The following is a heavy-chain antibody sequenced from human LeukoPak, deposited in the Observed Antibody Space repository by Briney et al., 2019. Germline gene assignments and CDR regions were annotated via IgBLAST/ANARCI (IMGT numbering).Heavy chain of an antibody. J-gene: IGHJ6*03. Sequence: GGSLRLSCAASGFTVSSNYMSWVRQAPGKGLEWVSVIYTGGSTYYADSMKGRFTISRDNSKNTLYLQMNSLRAEDTAVYYCARVLSGRGSLYYYYYMDVWGKGTTVTISS. CDR1: GFTVSSNY. V-gene: IGHV3-53*01. D-gene: IGHD3-10*01. CDR3: ARVLSGRGSLYYYYYMDV. CDR2: IYTGGST.